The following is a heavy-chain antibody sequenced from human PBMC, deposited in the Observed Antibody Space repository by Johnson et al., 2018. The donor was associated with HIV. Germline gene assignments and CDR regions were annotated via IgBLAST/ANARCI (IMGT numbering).Heavy chain of an antibody. V-gene: IGHV3-23*04. D-gene: IGHD1-26*01. Sequence: VQLVESGGGLVQPGGSLRLSCAASGFTFSNYAMTWVRQAPGKGLEWVSGISGGGGSTNYADSVKGRFTISRDSAKNTLYLQINSLRAEDTAVYYCGKGGSYAPFDAFDIWGRGTMVTVSS. CDR3: GKGGSYAPFDAFDI. CDR2: ISGGGGST. J-gene: IGHJ3*02. CDR1: GFTFSNYA.